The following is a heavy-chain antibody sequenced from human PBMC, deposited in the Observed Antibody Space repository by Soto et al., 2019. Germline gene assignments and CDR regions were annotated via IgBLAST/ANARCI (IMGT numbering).Heavy chain of an antibody. CDR3: ASLGAAGIIKNYYYYYGMDV. D-gene: IGHD6-19*01. CDR1: GGSISSSSYC. V-gene: IGHV4-39*01. J-gene: IGHJ6*02. CDR2: IYYSGST. Sequence: SETLSLTCTVSGGSISSSSYCWGWIRQPQGKGLEWIGSIYYSGSTYYNPSLKSRVTISVDTSKNQFSLKLSSVTAADTAVYYCASLGAAGIIKNYYYYYGMDVWGQGTTVTVSS.